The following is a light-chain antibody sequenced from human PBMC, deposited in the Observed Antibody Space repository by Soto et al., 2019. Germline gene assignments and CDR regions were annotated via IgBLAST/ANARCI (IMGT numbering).Light chain of an antibody. Sequence: IVMTQSPATLSVSPGEGVTLSCRASENVGSNLAWYQQKPGQAPMLLMYGSSTRATGIPATFSGSGSGTEFTLTISSLQSEDSAVYYCQQYNNWGLSFGGGTKVEIK. J-gene: IGKJ4*01. V-gene: IGKV3D-15*01. CDR1: ENVGSN. CDR2: GSS. CDR3: QQYNNWGLS.